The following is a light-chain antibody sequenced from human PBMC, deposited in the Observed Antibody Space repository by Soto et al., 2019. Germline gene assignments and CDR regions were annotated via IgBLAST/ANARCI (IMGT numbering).Light chain of an antibody. CDR3: QQYNSFLST. V-gene: IGKV1-5*01. CDR1: QSITTW. CDR2: DAF. Sequence: DIQMTQSPSTLSATVGDRVTITCRASQSITTWLAWYQQKPGKAPKLLIYDAFALESGVPSRFSGSGSGTEFTLTISSLQPDDFATYYCQQYNSFLSTFGKGTKVEIK. J-gene: IGKJ1*01.